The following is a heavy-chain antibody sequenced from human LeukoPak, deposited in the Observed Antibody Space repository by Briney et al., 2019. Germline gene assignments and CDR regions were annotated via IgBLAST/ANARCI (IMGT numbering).Heavy chain of an antibody. CDR3: ARAITMIVVVINHDAFDI. CDR2: IYYSGST. D-gene: IGHD3-22*01. Sequence: SETLSLTCTVSGGSISSSSYYWGWIRQPPGKGLEWIGSIYYSGSTYYNPSLKSRVTISVDTSKNQFSLKLSSVTAADTAVYYCARAITMIVVVINHDAFDIWGQGTMVTVSS. J-gene: IGHJ3*02. V-gene: IGHV4-39*07. CDR1: GGSISSSSYY.